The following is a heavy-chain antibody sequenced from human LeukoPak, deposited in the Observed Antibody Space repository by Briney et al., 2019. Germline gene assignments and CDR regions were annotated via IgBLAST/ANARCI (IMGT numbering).Heavy chain of an antibody. Sequence: SETLSLTCNVSGASMSNYYLVWICQPPGKGLEWIGSIYHSGTTYSGSTYYNPSLKSRVTISLDTSKNQFSLKVGSMTAADTAVYYCARAGGYGLIDYWGQGTMLTVST. J-gene: IGHJ4*02. CDR3: ARAGGYGLIDY. V-gene: IGHV4-39*07. CDR1: GASMSNYY. D-gene: IGHD5-18*01. CDR2: IYHSGTTYSGST.